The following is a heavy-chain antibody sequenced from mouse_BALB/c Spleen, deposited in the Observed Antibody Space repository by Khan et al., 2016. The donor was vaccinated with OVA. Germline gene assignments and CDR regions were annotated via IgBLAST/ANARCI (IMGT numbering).Heavy chain of an antibody. V-gene: IGHV3-2*02. CDR3: ARCGNSYFDY. J-gene: IGHJ2*01. Sequence: DVQLQESGPGLVKPSQSLSLTCTVTGYSITSDYAWNWIRQFPGNKLEWMGYISYSGSTSYNPSLKSRISITRDTSKNQFFLQLNSVTTEDTATYYCARCGNSYFDYWGQGTTLTVSS. CDR2: ISYSGST. D-gene: IGHD4-1*01. CDR1: GYSITSDYA.